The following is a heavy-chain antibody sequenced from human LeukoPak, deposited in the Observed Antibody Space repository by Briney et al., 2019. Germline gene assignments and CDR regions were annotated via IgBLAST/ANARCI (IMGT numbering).Heavy chain of an antibody. CDR1: GYTFTSYY. J-gene: IGHJ4*02. D-gene: IGHD3-10*02. V-gene: IGHV1-46*01. CDR2: INPSGGST. CDR3: ARAYVGGQLITYFDY. Sequence: ASVKVSCKASGYTFTSYYMHWVRQAPGQGLEWMGIINPSGGSTSYAQKFQGKVTMTRDMSTSTVYMELSSLRSEDTAVYYCARAYVGGQLITYFDYWGQGTLVTVSS.